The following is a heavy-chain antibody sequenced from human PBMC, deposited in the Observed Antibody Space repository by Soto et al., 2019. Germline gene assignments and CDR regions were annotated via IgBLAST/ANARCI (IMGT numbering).Heavy chain of an antibody. J-gene: IGHJ5*02. CDR3: SRRAPEGFDP. Sequence: SETLSLTCAVSCGSIGTSAYYWGWIRQAPGKGLEWIGSINHSGNTYLSPSLKDRVTMSVDTPKNSFSLKLRSATAADTGLYYCSRRAPEGFDPWGQGTLVTVSS. CDR2: INHSGNT. CDR1: CGSIGTSAYY. V-gene: IGHV4-39*01.